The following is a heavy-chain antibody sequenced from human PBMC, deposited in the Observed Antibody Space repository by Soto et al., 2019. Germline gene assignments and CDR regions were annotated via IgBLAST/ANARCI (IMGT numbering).Heavy chain of an antibody. D-gene: IGHD6-13*01. V-gene: IGHV3-23*01. J-gene: IGHJ4*02. Sequence: GGSLRLSCAASGFTFSTYAMSWVRQAPGKGLEWVSAISGSGSNKYYADSVKGRFTISRDNSKNTLYLQMNSLRAEDTAVYYCARDRYSSSWSGDYWGQGTLVTVSS. CDR1: GFTFSTYA. CDR2: ISGSGSNK. CDR3: ARDRYSSSWSGDY.